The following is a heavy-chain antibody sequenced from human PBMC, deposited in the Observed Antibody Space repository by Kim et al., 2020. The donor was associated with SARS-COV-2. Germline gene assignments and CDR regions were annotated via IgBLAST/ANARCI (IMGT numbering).Heavy chain of an antibody. Sequence: YRGSTNYNPALKSRVTISVDTSKNQFSLKLSSVTAAGTAVYYCARDDTVYWGQGTLVTVSS. CDR2: YRGST. D-gene: IGHD2-2*02. V-gene: IGHV4-59*01. J-gene: IGHJ4*02. CDR3: ARDDTVY.